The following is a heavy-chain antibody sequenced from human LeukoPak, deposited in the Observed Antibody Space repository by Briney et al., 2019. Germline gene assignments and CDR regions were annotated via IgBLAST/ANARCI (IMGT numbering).Heavy chain of an antibody. D-gene: IGHD5-24*01. J-gene: IGHJ4*02. CDR1: GFTFSSYW. V-gene: IGHV3-7*02. Sequence: GGSLRLSCAASGFTFSSYWMSWVRQAPGKGLEWVANITHDGSEKYYADSVKGRFTISRDNAKNTPYLQMNSLRAEDTAVYYCAKMGFLGFWGQGTLVTVSS. CDR3: AKMGFLGF. CDR2: ITHDGSEK.